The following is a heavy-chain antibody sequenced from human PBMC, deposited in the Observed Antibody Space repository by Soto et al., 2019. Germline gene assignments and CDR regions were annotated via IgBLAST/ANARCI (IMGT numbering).Heavy chain of an antibody. V-gene: IGHV4-59*01. Sequence: QVQLQESGPGLVKPSETLSLTCTVSSDSISSYYWSWIRQPPGKRLEWIGYISYSGSTDYNPSLKSRVTISGDTSKTQFSLKVSSVTAADTAVYYCARGTSWQLPFDYWGQGTLVTVSS. CDR1: SDSISSYY. J-gene: IGHJ4*02. CDR3: ARGTSWQLPFDY. D-gene: IGHD6-13*01. CDR2: ISYSGST.